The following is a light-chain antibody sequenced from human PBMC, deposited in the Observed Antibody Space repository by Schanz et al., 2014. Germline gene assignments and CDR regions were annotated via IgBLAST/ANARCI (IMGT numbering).Light chain of an antibody. CDR3: RSYMSSSHWV. CDR1: SSAGSLFY. J-gene: IGLJ3*02. V-gene: IGLV2-14*01. Sequence: QSALTQPASVSGSPGQSITISCTRASSAGSLFYASWYQQHPGKVPKLMIYDVSNRPSGVSNRFSGSGSGNTASLTISGLQAEDDADYYCRSYMSSSHWVFGGGAKL. CDR2: DVS.